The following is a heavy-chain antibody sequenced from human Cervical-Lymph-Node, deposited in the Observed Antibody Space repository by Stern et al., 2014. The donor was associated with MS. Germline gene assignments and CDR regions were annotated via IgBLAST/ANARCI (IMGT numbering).Heavy chain of an antibody. CDR3: AVRYCSGGRCYSVPDV. V-gene: IGHV1-46*02. Sequence: DQLVESGSEVKKPGASVKVSCKASEYTHNNYLIHWVRQAPGQRPDWMGVINPSGATNYAQKVQDRVTMTTDASTSTFYMELSRLRSEDTAVYYCAVRYCSGGRCYSVPDVWGQWTTVIVSS. CDR1: EYTHNNYL. J-gene: IGHJ6*02. CDR2: INPSGAT. D-gene: IGHD2-15*01.